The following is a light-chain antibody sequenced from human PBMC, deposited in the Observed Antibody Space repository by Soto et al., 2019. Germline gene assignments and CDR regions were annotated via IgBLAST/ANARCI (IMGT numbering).Light chain of an antibody. Sequence: EIVMTQSPATLSVSPGDRATLSCRAGQSVSSNLAWYQQKPGQAPRLLIYGASTRATGIPARFSGSGSGTEFTLTISSLQSEDFAVYYCQRYNAWPITFGQGTQLDIK. CDR2: GAS. CDR3: QRYNAWPIT. J-gene: IGKJ5*01. CDR1: QSVSSN. V-gene: IGKV3-15*01.